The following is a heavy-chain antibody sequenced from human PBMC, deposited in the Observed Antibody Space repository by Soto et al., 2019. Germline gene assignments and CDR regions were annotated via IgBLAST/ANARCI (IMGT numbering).Heavy chain of an antibody. J-gene: IGHJ6*02. Sequence: ASVKVSCKASGYTFTGYYMHWVRQAPGQGLEWMGWINPNSGGTNYAQKFQGRVTMTRDTSISTAYMELGRLRSDDTAVYYCARDPGTYYDFWSGYPYYYYGMDVWGQR. D-gene: IGHD3-3*01. CDR2: INPNSGGT. V-gene: IGHV1-2*02. CDR1: GYTFTGYY. CDR3: ARDPGTYYDFWSGYPYYYYGMDV.